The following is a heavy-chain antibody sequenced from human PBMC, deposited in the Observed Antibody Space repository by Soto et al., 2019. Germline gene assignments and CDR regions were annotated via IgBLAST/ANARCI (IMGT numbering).Heavy chain of an antibody. CDR2: IYYSGST. Sequence: SETLSLTCTVSGVSMKSSYWSWIRQPPGKGLEWIGYIYYSGSTNYSPSLGSRVTISMDTSKSQFSLKLTSVTAADTAVYYCARDLWGSVLDGMDVWGQGTTVTVSS. V-gene: IGHV4-59*01. D-gene: IGHD3-16*01. CDR1: GVSMKSSY. J-gene: IGHJ6*02. CDR3: ARDLWGSVLDGMDV.